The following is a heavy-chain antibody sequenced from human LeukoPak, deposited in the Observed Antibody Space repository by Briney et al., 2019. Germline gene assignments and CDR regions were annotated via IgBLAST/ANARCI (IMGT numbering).Heavy chain of an antibody. CDR2: INPNSGGT. Sequence: ASVKVSCKASGYTFTGYYMHWVRQAPGQGLEWMGWINPNSGGTNYAQKFQGRVTMTRDTSISTAYMELSGLTSDDTAVYYCARPYCSGGSCHDYFDYWGQGTLVTVSS. CDR1: GYTFTGYY. CDR3: ARPYCSGGSCHDYFDY. D-gene: IGHD2-15*01. J-gene: IGHJ4*02. V-gene: IGHV1-2*02.